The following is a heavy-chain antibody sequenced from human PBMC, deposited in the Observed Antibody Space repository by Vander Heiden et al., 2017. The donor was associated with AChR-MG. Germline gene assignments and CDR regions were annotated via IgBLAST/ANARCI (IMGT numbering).Heavy chain of an antibody. CDR1: GGSIRRYY. Sequence: QVQLQASGPGLGKPTATLSLTCTVSGGSIRRYYWSWIRQPPGKGLEWIAYIYSSGSTNYNPSLKSRVTISVDTSKNQFSLKLSSVTAADTAVYYCARDGKGAALSYWGQVTLVTVSS. D-gene: IGHD6-25*01. CDR3: ARDGKGAALSY. J-gene: IGHJ4*02. V-gene: IGHV4-59*01. CDR2: IYSSGST.